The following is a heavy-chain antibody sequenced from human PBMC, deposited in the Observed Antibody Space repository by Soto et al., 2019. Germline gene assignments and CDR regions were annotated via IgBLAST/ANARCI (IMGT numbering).Heavy chain of an antibody. V-gene: IGHV3-30*18. CDR2: ISYDGSNK. CDR1: GFTFSSYG. CDR3: AKGTLGIAVAGTDY. Sequence: GGSLRLSCAASGFTFSSYGMHWVRQAPGKGLEWVAVISYDGSNKYYADSVKGRFTISRDNSKNTLYLQMNSLRAEDTAVYYCAKGTLGIAVAGTDYWGQGTLVTVSS. J-gene: IGHJ4*02. D-gene: IGHD6-19*01.